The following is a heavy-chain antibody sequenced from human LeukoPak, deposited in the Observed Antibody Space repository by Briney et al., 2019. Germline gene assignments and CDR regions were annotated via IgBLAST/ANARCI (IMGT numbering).Heavy chain of an antibody. J-gene: IGHJ6*03. CDR3: ARLRRPANYYYYMDV. V-gene: IGHV4-4*09. CDR1: GGSISSYY. CDR2: IYTSGST. Sequence: SETLSLTCTVSGGSISSYYWSWIRQPPGKGLEWIGYIYTSGSTNYNPSLKSRVTISVDTSKSQFSLKLSSVTAADTAVYYCARLRRPANYYYYMDVWGKGTTVTVSS.